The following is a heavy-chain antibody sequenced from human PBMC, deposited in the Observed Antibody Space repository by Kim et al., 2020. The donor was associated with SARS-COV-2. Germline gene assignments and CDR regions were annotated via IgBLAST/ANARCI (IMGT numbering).Heavy chain of an antibody. CDR2: DGREK. CDR3: VSTNTFDY. J-gene: IGHJ4*02. V-gene: IGHV3-7*03. Sequence: DGREKHFVDTQKGRFTISRDNAQNSLYLKMYSLRAEDTAVYYCVSTNTFDYWGQGTLVTVSS. D-gene: IGHD1-1*01.